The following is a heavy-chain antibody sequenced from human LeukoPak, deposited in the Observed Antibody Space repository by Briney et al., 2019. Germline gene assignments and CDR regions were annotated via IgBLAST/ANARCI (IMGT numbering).Heavy chain of an antibody. Sequence: GGSLRLSCAASGFSVSTDHMSWVRQAPGKGLEWVSVIYNDGSTYYADTVKGRFTISRDNSKDTVDLLLNSLRAEDTAVYYCARGSGSYCFDYWGQGTLVTISS. D-gene: IGHD1-26*01. V-gene: IGHV3-53*01. CDR2: IYNDGST. CDR3: ARGSGSYCFDY. CDR1: GFSVSTDH. J-gene: IGHJ4*02.